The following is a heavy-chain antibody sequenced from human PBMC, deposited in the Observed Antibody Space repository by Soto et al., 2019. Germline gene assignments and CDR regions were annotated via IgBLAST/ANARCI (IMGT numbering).Heavy chain of an antibody. Sequence: ASVKVSCKASGYTFTAFWIHWVRQAPGQGPECVARIDPKNGETKYARVLEGRITVTSQASTSTVYMEISSLRSDDTAFYFCVRDRPHAWFDPWGQGTLVTVSS. CDR1: GYTFTAFW. CDR3: VRDRPHAWFDP. CDR2: IDPKNGET. J-gene: IGHJ5*02. V-gene: IGHV1-2*02.